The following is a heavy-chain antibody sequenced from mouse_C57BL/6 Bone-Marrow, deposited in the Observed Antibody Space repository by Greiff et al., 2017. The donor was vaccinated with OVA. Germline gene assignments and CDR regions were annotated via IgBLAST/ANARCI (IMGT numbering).Heavy chain of an antibody. V-gene: IGHV1-50*01. CDR3: ARGAGSSY. Sequence: QVQLKQPGAELVKPGASVKLSCKASGYTFTSYWMQWVKQRPGQGLEWIGEIDPSDSYTNYNQKFKGKATLTVDTSSSTAYMQLSSLTSEDSAVYYCARGAGSSYWGQGTTLTVSS. CDR2: IDPSDSYT. D-gene: IGHD1-1*01. CDR1: GYTFTSYW. J-gene: IGHJ2*01.